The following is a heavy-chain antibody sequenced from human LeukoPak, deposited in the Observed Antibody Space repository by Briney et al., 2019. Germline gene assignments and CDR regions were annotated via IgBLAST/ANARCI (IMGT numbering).Heavy chain of an antibody. V-gene: IGHV3-74*01. CDR1: GFTFSSYW. CDR2: INYDETTT. D-gene: IGHD2-2*01. CDR3: VRSHQGGFDY. Sequence: GGSLRLSCAASGFTFSSYWMHWVRQAPGKGLVWVSRINYDETTTTYAGSVKGRFTISRDNAKNTLYLQMNSLRAEYTAVYYCVRSHQGGFDYWGQGTLVTVSS. J-gene: IGHJ4*02.